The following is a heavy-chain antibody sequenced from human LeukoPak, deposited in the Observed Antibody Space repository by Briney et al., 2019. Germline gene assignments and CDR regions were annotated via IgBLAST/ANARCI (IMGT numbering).Heavy chain of an antibody. CDR3: ARRFGVVPAEGWFDP. J-gene: IGHJ5*02. Sequence: GESLKISCKGSGYSFTSYWIGWVRQMPGKGLEWMGIIYPGDSDTRYSPSFLGRVTISADKAISNAYLQWSSLKASDTAMYYCARRFGVVPAEGWFDPWGQGTLVTVSS. CDR2: IYPGDSDT. V-gene: IGHV5-51*01. CDR1: GYSFTSYW. D-gene: IGHD2-2*01.